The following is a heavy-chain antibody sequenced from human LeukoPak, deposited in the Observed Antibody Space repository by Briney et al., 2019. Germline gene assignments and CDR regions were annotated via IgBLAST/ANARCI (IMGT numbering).Heavy chain of an antibody. CDR3: ARVSLQWQDAFDI. CDR1: GYSISSGYY. Sequence: SETLSLTCTVSGYSISSGYYWGWIRQPPGQGLEWIGSIYHSGSTYYNPSLKSRVTISVDTSKNQFSLKLRSVIAADTAVHYCARVSLQWQDAFDIWGQGTMVTVSS. CDR2: IYHSGST. J-gene: IGHJ3*02. D-gene: IGHD6-19*01. V-gene: IGHV4-38-2*02.